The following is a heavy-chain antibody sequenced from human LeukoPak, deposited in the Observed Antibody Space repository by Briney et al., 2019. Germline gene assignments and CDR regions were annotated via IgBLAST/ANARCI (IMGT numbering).Heavy chain of an antibody. CDR2: INHSGST. J-gene: IGHJ5*02. D-gene: IGHD1-26*01. CDR1: GGSFSGYY. Sequence: PSETLSLTCAVYGGSFSGYYWSWIRQPPGKGLEWIGEINHSGSTNYNPSLKSRVTISVDTSKNQFSLKLSSVTAADTAVYYCARRGSYHGWFDPWGQGTLVTVSS. CDR3: ARRGSYHGWFDP. V-gene: IGHV4-34*01.